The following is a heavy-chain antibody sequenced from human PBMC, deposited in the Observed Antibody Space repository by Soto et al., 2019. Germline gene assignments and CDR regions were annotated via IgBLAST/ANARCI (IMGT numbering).Heavy chain of an antibody. V-gene: IGHV3-23*01. Sequence: LRLSCAASGFTFSSYAMSWVRQAPGKGLEWVSAISGSGGSTYYADSVKGRFTISRDNSKNTLYLQMNSLRAEDTAVYYCAKDGVRLPGNFNWFDPWGQGTLVTVSS. CDR2: ISGSGGST. CDR3: AKDGVRLPGNFNWFDP. J-gene: IGHJ5*02. D-gene: IGHD3-3*01. CDR1: GFTFSSYA.